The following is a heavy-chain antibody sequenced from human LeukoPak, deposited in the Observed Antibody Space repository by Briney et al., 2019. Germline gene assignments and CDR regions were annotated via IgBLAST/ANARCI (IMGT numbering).Heavy chain of an antibody. CDR2: INHSGST. CDR3: ARMPNVLLWFGELLLTYFDY. CDR1: GGSFSGYY. J-gene: IGHJ4*02. V-gene: IGHV4-34*01. Sequence: SETLSLTCAVYGGSFSGYYWSWIRQPPGKGLEWIGEINHSGSTNYNPSLKSRVTISVDTSKNQFSLKLSSVTAADTAVYYCARMPNVLLWFGELLLTYFDYWGQGTLVTVSS. D-gene: IGHD3-10*01.